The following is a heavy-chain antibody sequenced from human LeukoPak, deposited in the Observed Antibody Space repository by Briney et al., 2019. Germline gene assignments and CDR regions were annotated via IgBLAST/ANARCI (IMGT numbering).Heavy chain of an antibody. J-gene: IGHJ4*02. CDR1: GYTFTSYG. CDR3: ARDLFHCSSTSCYNPFDY. Sequence: ASVKVSCKASGYTFTSYGISWVRQAPGQGLEWMGWISAYNGNTNYAQKLQGRVTMTTDTSTSTAYMELRSLRSDDTAVYYCARDLFHCSSTSCYNPFDYGGQGTLVTVS. D-gene: IGHD2-2*02. CDR2: ISAYNGNT. V-gene: IGHV1-18*04.